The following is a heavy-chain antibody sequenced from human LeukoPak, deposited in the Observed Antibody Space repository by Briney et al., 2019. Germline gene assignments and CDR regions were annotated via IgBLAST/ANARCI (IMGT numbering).Heavy chain of an antibody. CDR1: GGSISSYY. V-gene: IGHV4-39*01. J-gene: IGHJ4*02. Sequence: SETLFLTCTVSGGSISSYYWSWIRQPPGKGLEWIGSIYYSGSTYYNPSLKSRVTISVDTSKNQFSLKLSSVTAADTAVYYCARNRAVAGTSPSSPTFHLYYFDYWGQGTLVTVSS. D-gene: IGHD6-19*01. CDR2: IYYSGST. CDR3: ARNRAVAGTSPSSPTFHLYYFDY.